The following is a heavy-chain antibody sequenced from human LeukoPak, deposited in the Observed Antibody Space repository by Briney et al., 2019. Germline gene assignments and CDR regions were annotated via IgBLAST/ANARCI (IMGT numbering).Heavy chain of an antibody. CDR3: ASDPGSAYYDILNAYFDY. V-gene: IGHV1-69*13. Sequence: SVKVSCKASGGTFSSYAISWVRQAPGQGLEWMGGIIPIFGTANYAQKFQGRVTITADESTSTAYMELSSLRSEDTAVYYCASDPGSAYYDILNAYFDYWGQGTLVTVSS. CDR1: GGTFSSYA. J-gene: IGHJ4*02. D-gene: IGHD3-9*01. CDR2: IIPIFGTA.